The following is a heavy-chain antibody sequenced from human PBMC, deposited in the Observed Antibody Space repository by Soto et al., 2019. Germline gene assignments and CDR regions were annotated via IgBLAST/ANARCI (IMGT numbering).Heavy chain of an antibody. D-gene: IGHD3-22*01. Sequence: ASVKVSCKTSEYGFSRYAFHWVRQAPGQGLEWMGWIYAGNGNTKYSQKFQGRVTISRDTFASTTYLELGGLTSEDTALYFCARDRTDFHSSGCTHGMGVWGQGTTVTVSS. CDR2: IYAGNGNT. V-gene: IGHV1-3*01. CDR3: ARDRTDFHSSGCTHGMGV. CDR1: EYGFSRYA. J-gene: IGHJ6*02.